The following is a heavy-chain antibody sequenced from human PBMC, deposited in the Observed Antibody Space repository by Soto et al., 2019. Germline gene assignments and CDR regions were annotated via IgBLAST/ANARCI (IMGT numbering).Heavy chain of an antibody. J-gene: IGHJ4*02. V-gene: IGHV3-74*01. Sequence: EVQLVESGGDLIQPGGSLRLSCATSGFKFSSYWMHWVRQTPGKGLVWVSRIDNDGSSTVYADSVKGRFTISRDNAKNTLYLQMNSRRAEDTAVYYCARGGTYCSTTSCYFDYWGQGTLVTVSS. CDR1: GFKFSSYW. D-gene: IGHD2-2*01. CDR2: IDNDGSST. CDR3: ARGGTYCSTTSCYFDY.